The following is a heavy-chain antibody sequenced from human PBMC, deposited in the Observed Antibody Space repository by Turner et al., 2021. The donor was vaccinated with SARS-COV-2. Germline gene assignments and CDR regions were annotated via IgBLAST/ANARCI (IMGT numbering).Heavy chain of an antibody. CDR2: INPSGDST. CDR1: GNPFTNYY. V-gene: IGHV1-46*01. D-gene: IGHD3-10*01. J-gene: IGHJ4*02. CDR3: ARDHQGYGSGED. Sequence: QAQLVQSGAEVKKPGASVKVSCKASGNPFTNYYMHWVRQAPGQGLEWMGLINPSGDSTAYAQKFPGRVTLTRDASTGTVFMDLSSLRSDDTAVYYCARDHQGYGSGEDWGQGTLVTVSS.